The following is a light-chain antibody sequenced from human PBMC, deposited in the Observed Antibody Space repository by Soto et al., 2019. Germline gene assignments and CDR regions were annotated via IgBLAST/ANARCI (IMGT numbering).Light chain of an antibody. V-gene: IGKV1-39*01. CDR1: QTISVY. CDR3: QQSYSSPPT. Sequence: DIQMTQSPSSLSASVGDRVTITCRASQTISVYLNWYQQQPGKAPKLLIYAASSFQSGVPSRFSGSGSGTDFTLTIRSLQPEDFATYYCQQSYSSPPTFGGGTKVEVK. J-gene: IGKJ4*01. CDR2: AAS.